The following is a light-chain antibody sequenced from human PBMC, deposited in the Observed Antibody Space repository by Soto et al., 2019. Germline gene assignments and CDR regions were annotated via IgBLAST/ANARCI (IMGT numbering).Light chain of an antibody. V-gene: IGKV1-39*01. CDR2: AAS. Sequence: DIQMTQSPSSLSASVGDRVTITCRASQSISSYLNWYQQKPGKAPKLLIYAASSLQSGVPSRFSGSGSGIDFTLTISSLQPEDFATYYCQQSYSLPFFGQGTRLEIK. CDR1: QSISSY. J-gene: IGKJ5*01. CDR3: QQSYSLPF.